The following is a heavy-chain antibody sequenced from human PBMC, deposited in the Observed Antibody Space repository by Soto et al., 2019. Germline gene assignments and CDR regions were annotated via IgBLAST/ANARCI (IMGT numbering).Heavy chain of an antibody. Sequence: GGSLRLSCAASGCTFSSHWMGWVRQAPGRGLEWVAVISYDGSNKYYADSVKGRFTISRDNSKNTLYLQMNSLRAEDTAVYYCAKDRLGWIAARPNYFDYWGQGTLVTVSS. D-gene: IGHD6-6*01. CDR1: GCTFSSHW. J-gene: IGHJ4*02. CDR2: ISYDGSNK. V-gene: IGHV3-30*18. CDR3: AKDRLGWIAARPNYFDY.